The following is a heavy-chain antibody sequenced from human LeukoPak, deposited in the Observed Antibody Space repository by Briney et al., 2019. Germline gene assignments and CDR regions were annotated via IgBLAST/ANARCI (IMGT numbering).Heavy chain of an antibody. Sequence: SVKVSCKASGGTFSSYAISWVRQAPGQGLEWMGGIIPIFGTANYAQKFQGRVTMTEDTSTDTAYMELSSLRSEDTAVYYCATVVSKMGLLVDYWGQGTLVTVSS. CDR3: ATVVSKMGLLVDY. J-gene: IGHJ4*02. CDR1: GGTFSSYA. V-gene: IGHV1-69*06. D-gene: IGHD2-8*01. CDR2: IIPIFGTA.